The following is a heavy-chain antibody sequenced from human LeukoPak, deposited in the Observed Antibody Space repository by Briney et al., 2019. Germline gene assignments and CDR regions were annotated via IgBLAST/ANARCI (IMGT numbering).Heavy chain of an antibody. Sequence: SETLSLTCSVSGGSISTYYWSWIRQPPGKGLEWIGYIYYTGTTNYNPSLRSRVTMSVDTSRNQFSLRLSSVTAADTAVYYCAREDPQTTVPEGMDVWGHGATVIVSS. D-gene: IGHD4-17*01. CDR3: AREDPQTTVPEGMDV. CDR2: IYYTGTT. V-gene: IGHV4-59*01. J-gene: IGHJ6*02. CDR1: GGSISTYY.